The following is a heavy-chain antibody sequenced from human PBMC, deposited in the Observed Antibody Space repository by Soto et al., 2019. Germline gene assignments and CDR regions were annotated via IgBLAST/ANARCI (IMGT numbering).Heavy chain of an antibody. CDR1: GGSISSGGYY. V-gene: IGHV4-31*03. D-gene: IGHD1-7*01. CDR3: AADRGNWNYIRRDWFDP. J-gene: IGHJ5*02. Sequence: QVQLQESGPGLVKPSQTLSLTCTVSGGSISSGGYYWSWIRQHPGKGLEWIGYIYYSGSTYYNPSLKSRVTISVDTSKNQFSLKLSSVTAADTAVYYCAADRGNWNYIRRDWFDPWGQGTLVTVSS. CDR2: IYYSGST.